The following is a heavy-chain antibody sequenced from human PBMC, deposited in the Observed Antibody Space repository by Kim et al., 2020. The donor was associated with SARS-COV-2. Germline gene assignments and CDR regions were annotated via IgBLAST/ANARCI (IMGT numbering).Heavy chain of an antibody. V-gene: IGHV3-23*01. D-gene: IGHD3-22*01. CDR1: GFTFSSYA. CDR2: ISGSGGST. Sequence: GGSLRLSCAASGFTFSSYAMSWVRQAPGKGLEWVSAISGSGGSTYYADSVKGRFTISRDNSKNTLYLQMNSLRAEDTAVYYCAKDQESSYYDSSGYYSPDAFDIWGQGTMVTVSS. CDR3: AKDQESSYYDSSGYYSPDAFDI. J-gene: IGHJ3*02.